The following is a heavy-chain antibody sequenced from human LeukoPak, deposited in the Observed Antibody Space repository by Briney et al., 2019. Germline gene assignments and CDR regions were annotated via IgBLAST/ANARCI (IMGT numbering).Heavy chain of an antibody. J-gene: IGHJ4*02. D-gene: IGHD6-6*01. V-gene: IGHV3-30*18. CDR3: AKELVLPHFDY. Sequence: QTGGSLRLSCAASGFTFSSYGMHWVRQAPGKGLEWVAVISYDGSNKYYADSVKGRSTISRDNSKNTLYLQMNSLRAEDTAVYYCAKELVLPHFDYWGQGTLVTVSS. CDR2: ISYDGSNK. CDR1: GFTFSSYG.